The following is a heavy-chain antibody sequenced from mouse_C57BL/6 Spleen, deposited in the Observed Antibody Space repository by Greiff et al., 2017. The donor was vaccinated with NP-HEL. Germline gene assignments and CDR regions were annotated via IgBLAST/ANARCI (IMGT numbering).Heavy chain of an antibody. CDR1: GYTFTSYW. V-gene: IGHV1-50*01. CDR2: IDPSDSYT. CDR3: AREDYGNLDY. J-gene: IGHJ2*01. D-gene: IGHD2-1*01. Sequence: VQLQQPGAELVKPGASVKLSCKASGYTFTSYWMQWVKQRPGQGLEWIGEIDPSDSYTNYNQKFKGKATLTVDTSSSTAYMQLSSLTSEDSAVYYCAREDYGNLDYWGQGTTLTVSS.